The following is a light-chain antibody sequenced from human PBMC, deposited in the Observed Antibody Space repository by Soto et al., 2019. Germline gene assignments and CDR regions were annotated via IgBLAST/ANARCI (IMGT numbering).Light chain of an antibody. J-gene: IGLJ1*01. V-gene: IGLV6-57*04. Sequence: NFMLTQPHSMSESPGKTVTISCTRSSGSIASNYVQWYQQRPGSVPTTVIYEDNQRPSGVPDRFSGSKSGNTASLTISGLQAEDEADYYCCSYAGSHTWVFGTGTKLTVL. CDR1: SGSIASNY. CDR3: CSYAGSHTWV. CDR2: EDN.